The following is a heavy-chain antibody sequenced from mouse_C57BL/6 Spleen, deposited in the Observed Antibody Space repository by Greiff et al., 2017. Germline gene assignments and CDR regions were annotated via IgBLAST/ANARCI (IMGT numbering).Heavy chain of an antibody. CDR2: ISSGSSTI. D-gene: IGHD2-4*01. V-gene: IGHV5-17*01. CDR3: ARTDYHYYAMDD. Sequence: EVKLMESGGGLVKPGGSLKLSCAASGFTFRDYGMHWVRQAPEKGLEWVAYISSGSSTIYYADTVKGRFTISRDNAKNTLFLQMTSLRSEDTAMYYCARTDYHYYAMDDWGQGTSVTVSS. CDR1: GFTFRDYG. J-gene: IGHJ4*01.